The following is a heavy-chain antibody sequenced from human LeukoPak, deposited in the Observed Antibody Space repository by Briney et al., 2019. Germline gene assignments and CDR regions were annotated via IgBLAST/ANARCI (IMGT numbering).Heavy chain of an antibody. CDR3: ARGSELIYYFDY. D-gene: IGHD1-14*01. CDR1: GGTFSSYA. Sequence: GSSVKVSCKASGGTFSSYAISWVRQAPGQGLEWMGRIIPIFGTANYAQKFQGRVTITTDESTSTAYMELSSRRSEDTAVYYCARGSELIYYFDYWGQGTLVTVSS. V-gene: IGHV1-69*05. J-gene: IGHJ4*02. CDR2: IIPIFGTA.